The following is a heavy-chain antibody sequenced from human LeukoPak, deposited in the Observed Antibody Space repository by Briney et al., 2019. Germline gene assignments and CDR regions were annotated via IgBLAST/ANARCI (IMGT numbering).Heavy chain of an antibody. CDR3: AKDIAAAGTLLFYY. Sequence: GGSLRLSCAASGFTFSSYAMSWVRQAPGKGLEWVSAISGSGGSTYYADSVKGRFTISRDNSKNTLYLQMNSLRAEDTAVYYCAKDIAAAGTLLFYYWGQGTLGTVSP. D-gene: IGHD6-13*01. CDR2: ISGSGGST. J-gene: IGHJ4*02. CDR1: GFTFSSYA. V-gene: IGHV3-23*01.